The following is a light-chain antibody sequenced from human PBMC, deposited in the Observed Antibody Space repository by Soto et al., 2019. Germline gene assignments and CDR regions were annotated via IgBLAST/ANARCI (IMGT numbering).Light chain of an antibody. CDR2: EGS. V-gene: IGLV2-23*01. CDR3: CSYAGGLQMV. J-gene: IGLJ2*01. Sequence: QSVLTQPASVSGSPGQSITISCTGTRSDVGSYNLVSWYQQHPGKAPNLMIYEGSKRPSGVSDRFSGSKSGNTASLTISGLQAEDEADDYCCSYAGGLQMVFGGGTKLTVL. CDR1: RSDVGSYNL.